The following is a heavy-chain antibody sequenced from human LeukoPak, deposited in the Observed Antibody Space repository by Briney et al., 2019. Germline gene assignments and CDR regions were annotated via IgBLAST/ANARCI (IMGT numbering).Heavy chain of an antibody. Sequence: RGALRLSCEASGFSFDIHWMNWVRPFPRGGGGWVANIKPDGSAEYYLDSVKRRFSISRDNVKNLVYLQLNSLRTEDTAVYYSAGRSGSSSIYWGQGSLVTVSS. CDR3: AGRSGSSSIY. V-gene: IGHV3-7*01. D-gene: IGHD2-2*01. CDR2: IKPDGSAE. CDR1: GFSFDIHW. J-gene: IGHJ4*02.